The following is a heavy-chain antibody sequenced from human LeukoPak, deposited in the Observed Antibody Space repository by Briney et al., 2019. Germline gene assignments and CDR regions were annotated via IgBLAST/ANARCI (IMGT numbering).Heavy chain of an antibody. Sequence: SETLSLTCTVSGVSISSSSYYWGWIRQPPGKGLEWVGTIYYSGSTYYNPSLKSRLTMSVDTSKNQFSLKLSSVTVADTAIYYCARQTYYYDSSGHPYWYFDLWGRGTLVTVSS. CDR3: ARQTYYYDSSGHPYWYFDL. D-gene: IGHD3-22*01. CDR1: GVSISSSSYY. J-gene: IGHJ2*01. CDR2: IYYSGST. V-gene: IGHV4-39*01.